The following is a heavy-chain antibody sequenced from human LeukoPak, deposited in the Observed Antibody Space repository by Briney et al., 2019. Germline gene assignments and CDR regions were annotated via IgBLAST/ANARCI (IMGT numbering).Heavy chain of an antibody. V-gene: IGHV3-23*01. CDR2: ISGSGGST. Sequence: GGSLRLSCAASGFTFSSYAMSWVRQAPGKGLEWVSAISGSGGSTYYADSVKGRFTISRDNSKNTLYLQMNSLRAEDTAVYYCAKGVTMVRGVIIFGSRDEYYFDYWGQGTLVTVSS. D-gene: IGHD3-10*01. CDR1: GFTFSSYA. CDR3: AKGVTMVRGVIIFGSRDEYYFDY. J-gene: IGHJ4*02.